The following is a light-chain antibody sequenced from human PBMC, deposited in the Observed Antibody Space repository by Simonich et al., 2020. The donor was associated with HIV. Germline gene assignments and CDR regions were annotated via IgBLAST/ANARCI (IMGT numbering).Light chain of an antibody. V-gene: IGKV4-1*01. Sequence: DIVMTQSPDSLAVSLGERATINCKSSQSVLYSSNNKDHLAWYKQKPGQPPKLLIYWASTRDSGVPDRCSGSGSGTDFTLTISSLQAEDVAVYYCQQYYSTPQTFGQGTKVEIK. CDR1: QSVLYSSNNKDH. CDR3: QQYYSTPQT. J-gene: IGKJ1*01. CDR2: WAS.